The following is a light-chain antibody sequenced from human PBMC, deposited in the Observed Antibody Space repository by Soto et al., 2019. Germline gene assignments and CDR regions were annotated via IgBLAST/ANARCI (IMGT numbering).Light chain of an antibody. CDR3: SSYRSSSTLYV. CDR1: SSDVGGYKY. Sequence: QSALTQPASVSGSPGQSITTSCTGTSSDVGGYKYVSWYQQHPGKAPKLIIYDVSNRPSGVSNRFSGSKSGNTASLNISGLQAEDEADYYCSSYRSSSTLYVFGTGTKLTVL. CDR2: DVS. J-gene: IGLJ1*01. V-gene: IGLV2-14*01.